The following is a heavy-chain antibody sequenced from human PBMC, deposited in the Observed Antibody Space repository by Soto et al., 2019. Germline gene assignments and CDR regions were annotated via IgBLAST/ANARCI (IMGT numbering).Heavy chain of an antibody. D-gene: IGHD5-12*01. CDR3: AKEGYSGYYFDY. Sequence: GGSLRLSCAACGFTFSSYRMHWVRQAPGKGLEWLAAISYDGSNKYYADSVKGRFTISRDNSKNTLYLQMNSLRAADTAVYYCAKEGYSGYYFDYGGQGTLVTVSS. CDR2: ISYDGSNK. CDR1: GFTFSSYR. V-gene: IGHV3-30*18. J-gene: IGHJ4*02.